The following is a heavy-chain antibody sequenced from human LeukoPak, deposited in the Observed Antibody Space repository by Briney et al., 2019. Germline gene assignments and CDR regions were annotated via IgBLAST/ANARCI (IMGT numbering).Heavy chain of an antibody. J-gene: IGHJ6*02. Sequence: GGSLRLSCAASGFTFSSYAMSWVRQAPGKGLEWVSAISGSGVSTYYADSVKGRFTISRDNSKNTLYLQMNSLRAEDTAVYYCAKDIVYGSVSCLDVWGQGTTVTVSS. CDR2: ISGSGVST. CDR1: GFTFSSYA. CDR3: AKDIVYGSVSCLDV. V-gene: IGHV3-23*01. D-gene: IGHD3-10*01.